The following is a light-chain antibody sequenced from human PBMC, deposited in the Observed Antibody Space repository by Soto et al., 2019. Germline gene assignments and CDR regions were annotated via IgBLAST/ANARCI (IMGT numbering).Light chain of an antibody. J-gene: IGKJ1*01. CDR3: QQYNNWPPDRT. CDR2: GAS. CDR1: QRVGSN. V-gene: IGKV3-15*01. Sequence: EIVMTQSPATLSVSPGERATVSCRASQRVGSNLAWYQQKPGQAPRLLIYGASTRATGSPARFSGSGSGTEFTLTISSLQSEDFAIYFCQQYNNWPPDRTFGQGTKVEIK.